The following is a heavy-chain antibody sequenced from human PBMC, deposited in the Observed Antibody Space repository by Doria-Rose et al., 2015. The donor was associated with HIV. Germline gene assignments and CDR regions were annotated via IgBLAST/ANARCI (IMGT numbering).Heavy chain of an antibody. D-gene: IGHD4-17*01. CDR3: ATLTVRSRAFDI. CDR1: GFTFDDYG. Sequence: VQLVQSGGGVVRPGGSLRLSCAASGFTFDDYGMSWVRQAPGKGLEWVSGINWNGDTTGYVDSVKGRFAISRDNAKNSLYLQMNSLRAEDTALYYCATLTVRSRAFDIWGQGTMATVSS. CDR2: INWNGDTT. V-gene: IGHV3-20*04. J-gene: IGHJ3*02.